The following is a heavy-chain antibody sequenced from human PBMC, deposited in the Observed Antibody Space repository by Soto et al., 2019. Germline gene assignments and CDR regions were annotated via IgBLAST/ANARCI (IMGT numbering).Heavy chain of an antibody. Sequence: GSGKVSCKACRYAFTVYYVHLVRQAPGQGLEWMGWINPKSGGTMYPQKFQGRVTMTWDTSISTAYMALTRLRSDDTAVYYCARDLAKGGGSAGFDYWGQGTLVTVSS. V-gene: IGHV1-2*02. D-gene: IGHD1-26*01. CDR1: RYAFTVYY. J-gene: IGHJ4*02. CDR3: ARDLAKGGGSAGFDY. CDR2: INPKSGGT.